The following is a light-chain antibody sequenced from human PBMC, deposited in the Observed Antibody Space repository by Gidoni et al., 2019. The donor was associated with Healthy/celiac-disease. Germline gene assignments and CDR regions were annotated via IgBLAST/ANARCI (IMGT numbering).Light chain of an antibody. CDR2: AAS. V-gene: IGKV1-39*01. CDR1: QSISSY. J-gene: IGKJ1*01. CDR3: QQSYRT. Sequence: IQLTQSPSSLSASVGDRVTITCRASQSISSYLNWHQQKPGKAPKLLIYAASSWQSGVPSRVSGSGSGTDFTLTISSLQPEDFATYYCQQSYRTFXQXTKVEIK.